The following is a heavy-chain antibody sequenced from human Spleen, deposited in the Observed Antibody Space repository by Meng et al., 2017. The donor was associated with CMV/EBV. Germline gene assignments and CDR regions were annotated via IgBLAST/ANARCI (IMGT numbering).Heavy chain of an antibody. CDR3: AREGCSSTSCSNSFDY. J-gene: IGHJ4*02. D-gene: IGHD2-2*01. V-gene: IGHV1-69*05. CDR1: GNFSSYA. Sequence: GNFSSYAISWVRQAPGQGLEWMGGIIPIFGTANYAQKFQGRVTITTDESTSTAYMELSSLRSEDTAVYYCAREGCSSTSCSNSFDYWGQGTLVTVSS. CDR2: IIPIFGTA.